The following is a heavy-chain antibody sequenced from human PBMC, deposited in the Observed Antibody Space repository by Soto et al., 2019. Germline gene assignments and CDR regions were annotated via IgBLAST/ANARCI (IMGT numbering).Heavy chain of an antibody. Sequence: PSETLSLTCAVYGGSFSGSYWSWIRQPPGKGLEWIWEINHSGSTNYNPSLKSPVTISVDTSKKQFSLKLSSVTAADTAVYYCARGRILLWFGELLALDYYYGMDVWGQGTTVTVSS. CDR1: GGSFSGSY. D-gene: IGHD3-10*01. V-gene: IGHV4-34*01. J-gene: IGHJ6*02. CDR3: ARGRILLWFGELLALDYYYGMDV. CDR2: INHSGST.